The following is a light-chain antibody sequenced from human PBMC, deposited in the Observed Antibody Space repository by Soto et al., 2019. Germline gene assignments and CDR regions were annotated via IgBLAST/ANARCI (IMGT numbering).Light chain of an antibody. CDR3: CSYAGSSTFPYYV. V-gene: IGLV2-23*03. CDR1: SSDVGSYNL. Sequence: QSALTQPASVSGSPGQSITISCTGTSSDVGSYNLVSWYQQHPGKAPKLMIYEGSKRPSGVSNRFSGSKSGNTASLTISGLQAEDEADYYCCSYAGSSTFPYYVFGTGTKLT. J-gene: IGLJ1*01. CDR2: EGS.